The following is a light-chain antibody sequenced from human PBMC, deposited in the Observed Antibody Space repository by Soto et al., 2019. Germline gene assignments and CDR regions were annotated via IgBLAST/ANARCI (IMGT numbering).Light chain of an antibody. V-gene: IGKV3-11*01. Sequence: EIVLTQSPGTLSLSPGERATLSCRASQSVNSNLAWYQQKPGQAPRLLIYDASNRATGIPVRFSGSGSGTDFTLTISSLEPEDFAVYYCQQSRDWPLTFGGGTKVHIK. CDR3: QQSRDWPLT. CDR1: QSVNSN. CDR2: DAS. J-gene: IGKJ4*01.